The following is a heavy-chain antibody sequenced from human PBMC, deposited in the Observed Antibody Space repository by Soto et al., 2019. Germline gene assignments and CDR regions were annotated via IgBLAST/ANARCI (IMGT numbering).Heavy chain of an antibody. CDR2: INPNSGGT. CDR3: AREGDYVWGSYRCYFDY. CDR1: GYTFTGYY. Sequence: ASVKVSCKASGYTFTGYYMHWVRQAPGQGLEWMGWINPNSGGTNYAQKFQGRVTMTRDTSISTAYMELSRLRSDDTAVYYCAREGDYVWGSYRCYFDYWGQGTLVTVSS. D-gene: IGHD3-16*02. J-gene: IGHJ4*02. V-gene: IGHV1-2*02.